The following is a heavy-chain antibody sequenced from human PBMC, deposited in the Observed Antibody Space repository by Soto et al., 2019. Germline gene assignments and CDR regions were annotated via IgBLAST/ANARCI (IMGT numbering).Heavy chain of an antibody. CDR2: ISGGGGST. J-gene: IGHJ4*02. Sequence: EVQLLESGGGLVQPGGSLRLSCAASGFTFSSYAMSWVRQAPGKGLEWVSAISGGGGSTYYADSVKGRFTISRDNSKNTLYLQMNSLRAKDTAVYYCAYERGLLPSPLFDYWGQGTLVTVSS. D-gene: IGHD5-12*01. CDR1: GFTFSSYA. CDR3: AYERGLLPSPLFDY. V-gene: IGHV3-23*01.